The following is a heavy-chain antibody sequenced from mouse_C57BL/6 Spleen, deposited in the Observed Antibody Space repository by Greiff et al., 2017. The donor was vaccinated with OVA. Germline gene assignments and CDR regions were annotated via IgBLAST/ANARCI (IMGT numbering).Heavy chain of an antibody. Sequence: EVQVVESGGGLVQPGGSLSLSCAASGFTFTDYYMSWVRQPPGKALEWLGFIRNKANGYTTEYSASVKGRFTISRDNSQSILYLQMNALRAEDSATYYCARYGYYGSSFFDYWGQGTTLTVSS. J-gene: IGHJ2*01. CDR2: IRNKANGYTT. CDR1: GFTFTDYY. CDR3: ARYGYYGSSFFDY. V-gene: IGHV7-3*01. D-gene: IGHD1-1*01.